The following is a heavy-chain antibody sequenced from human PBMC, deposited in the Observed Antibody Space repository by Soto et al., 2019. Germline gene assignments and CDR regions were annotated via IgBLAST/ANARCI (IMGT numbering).Heavy chain of an antibody. Sequence: LRLSCATSGFTFSNYPMTWVRQAPGKGLQWVSSIRGSDGYTNYADTVKGRFTMSRDNSKNTLYLQMSSLTDEDTAVYYCARDANGDYIGAFDIWGQGILVTVSS. V-gene: IGHV3-23*01. CDR3: ARDANGDYIGAFDI. J-gene: IGHJ3*02. CDR2: IRGSDGYT. CDR1: GFTFSNYP. D-gene: IGHD4-17*01.